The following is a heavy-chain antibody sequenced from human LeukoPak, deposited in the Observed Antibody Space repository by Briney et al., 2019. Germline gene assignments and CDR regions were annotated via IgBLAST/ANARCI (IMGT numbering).Heavy chain of an antibody. CDR1: GFTFSTYA. Sequence: QPGGSLRLSCVASGFTFSTYAMGWVRQVPGKGLEWVSSVSERGGTTYYADSVKGRFTISRDNSKDTLSLQMNSLKAEDTAVYYCAKDRVDGSGSQFDSWGQGSLVIVSS. V-gene: IGHV3-23*01. D-gene: IGHD3-10*01. CDR3: AKDRVDGSGSQFDS. J-gene: IGHJ4*02. CDR2: VSERGGTT.